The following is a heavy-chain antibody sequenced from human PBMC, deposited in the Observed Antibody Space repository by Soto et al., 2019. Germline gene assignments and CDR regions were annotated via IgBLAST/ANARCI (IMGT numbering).Heavy chain of an antibody. CDR3: ARTEGSHDFWSGYYTGPFDY. CDR1: GGSISSFF. J-gene: IGHJ4*02. V-gene: IGHV4-59*08. D-gene: IGHD3-3*01. CDR2: IYYTGST. Sequence: SETLSLTCTVSGGSISSFFWSWIRQPPGKGLEWIGYIYYTGSTNYNPSLKSRVTISVDTSKNQFSLKLSSVTAADTAVYYCARTEGSHDFWSGYYTGPFDYWGQGTLVTVSS.